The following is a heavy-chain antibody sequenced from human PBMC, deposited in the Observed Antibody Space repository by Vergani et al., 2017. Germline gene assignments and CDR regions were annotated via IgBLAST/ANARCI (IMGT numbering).Heavy chain of an antibody. CDR2: IYWNDDK. J-gene: IGHJ5*02. Sequence: QITLKESGPTLVKPTQTLTLTCTFSGFSLSTSGVGVGWIRQPPGKALEWLALIYWNDDKRYSPSLKSRLTITKDTSKNQVVLTMTNMDPVDTAAYDCAHRRVVGILTDWFEPWGQGTLVTVSS. CDR1: GFSLSTSGVG. CDR3: AHRRVVGILTDWFEP. V-gene: IGHV2-5*01. D-gene: IGHD3-3*01.